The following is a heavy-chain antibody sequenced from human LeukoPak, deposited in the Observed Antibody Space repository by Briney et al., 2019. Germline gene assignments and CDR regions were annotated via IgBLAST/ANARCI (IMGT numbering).Heavy chain of an antibody. CDR3: ARAPGSSWPYYYYYMDV. CDR2: IYYSGST. CDR1: GGSISSSSYY. J-gene: IGHJ6*03. Sequence: SETLSLTCTVSGGSISSSSYYWGWIRQPPGKGLEWIGSIYYSGSTYYNPSLKSRVTISVDTSKNQFSLKLSSVTAAHTAVYYCARAPGSSWPYYYYYMDVWGKGTTVTVSS. D-gene: IGHD6-13*01. V-gene: IGHV4-39*07.